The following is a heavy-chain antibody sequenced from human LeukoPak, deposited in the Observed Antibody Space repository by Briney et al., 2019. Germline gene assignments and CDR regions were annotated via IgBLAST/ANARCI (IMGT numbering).Heavy chain of an antibody. CDR3: TGNYYGSGSYADFDY. CDR2: IYHTGST. CDR1: GYSISSGNY. J-gene: IGHJ4*02. V-gene: IGHV4-38-2*02. Sequence: PSETLSLTCTVSGYSISSGNYWGWIRQPPGKGLEWIGSIYHTGSTYYNPSLKSRVTISVGTSKNQFSLKLTSVTAADTAVYYCTGNYYGSGSYADFDYWGQGTLVTVSS. D-gene: IGHD3-10*01.